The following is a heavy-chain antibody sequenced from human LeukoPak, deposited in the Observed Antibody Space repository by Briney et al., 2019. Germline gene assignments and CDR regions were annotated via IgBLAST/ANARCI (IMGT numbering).Heavy chain of an antibody. Sequence: GGSLRLSCVGSGFIFSDYYMDWVRQVPGKGLEWVGRIKNKADGGTAEYAAPVKDRFTISRDDSKNTLYLQMSSLKTEDTAMYYCTSETGGSIHWGQGTLVIVSS. V-gene: IGHV3-15*07. CDR2: IKNKADGGTA. CDR1: GFIFSDYY. CDR3: TSETGGSIH. D-gene: IGHD3-16*01. J-gene: IGHJ4*02.